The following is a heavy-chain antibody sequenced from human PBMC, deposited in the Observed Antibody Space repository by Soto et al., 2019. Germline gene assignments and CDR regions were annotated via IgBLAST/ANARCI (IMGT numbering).Heavy chain of an antibody. CDR2: IYYSGST. J-gene: IGHJ5*02. CDR3: ARSPFIFWFDP. V-gene: IGHV4-59*01. D-gene: IGHD3-16*02. Sequence: SETLSLTCTVSGGSISSYYWSWIRQPPGKGLEWIGYIYYSGSTNYNPSLKSRVTISVDTSKNQFSLKLSSVTAADTAVYYCARSPFIFWFDPWGQGTLVTVS. CDR1: GGSISSYY.